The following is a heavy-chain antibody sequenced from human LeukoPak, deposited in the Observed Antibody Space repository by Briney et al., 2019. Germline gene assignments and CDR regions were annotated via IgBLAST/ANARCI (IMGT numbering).Heavy chain of an antibody. J-gene: IGHJ4*02. Sequence: ASVKVSCKASGGTFSSYAISWVRQAPGQGLEWMGRIIPILGIANYAQKFQGSVTITADKSTSTAYMELSSLRSEDTAVYYCAREGFVVVPAAIKYYYDSSGYYYGYYFDYWGQGTLVTVSS. CDR1: GGTFSSYA. CDR3: AREGFVVVPAAIKYYYDSSGYYYGYYFDY. CDR2: IIPILGIA. V-gene: IGHV1-69*04. D-gene: IGHD3-22*01.